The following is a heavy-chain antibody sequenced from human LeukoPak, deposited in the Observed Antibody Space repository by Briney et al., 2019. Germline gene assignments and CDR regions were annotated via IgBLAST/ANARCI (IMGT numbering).Heavy chain of an antibody. Sequence: GGSLRLSCAASGFTFSNAWMSWVRQAPGKGLEWVGRIKSKTDGGTTDYAAPVKGRFTISRDDSKNTLYLQMNSLKTEDTAVYYCTTDQWDIVVVPYAFDIWGQGTMVTVSS. CDR3: TTDQWDIVVVPYAFDI. V-gene: IGHV3-15*01. J-gene: IGHJ3*02. D-gene: IGHD2-2*01. CDR2: IKSKTDGGTT. CDR1: GFTFSNAW.